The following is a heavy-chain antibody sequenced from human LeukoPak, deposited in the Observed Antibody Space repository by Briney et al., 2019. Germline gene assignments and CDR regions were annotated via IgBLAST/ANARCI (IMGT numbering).Heavy chain of an antibody. V-gene: IGHV1-69*06. D-gene: IGHD1-14*01. CDR3: ARDITTRPYYGMDV. CDR1: GGTFSSYA. J-gene: IGHJ6*02. Sequence: ASVKVSCKASGGTFSSYAISWVRQAPGQGLEWMGGIIPIFSTANYAQKFQGRVTITADKSTSTAYMELSSLRSEDTAVYYCARDITTRPYYGMDVWGQGTTVTVSS. CDR2: IIPIFSTA.